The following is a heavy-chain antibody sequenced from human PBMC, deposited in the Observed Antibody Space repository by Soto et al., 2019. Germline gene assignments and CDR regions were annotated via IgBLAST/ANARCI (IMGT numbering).Heavy chain of an antibody. D-gene: IGHD6-19*01. Sequence: HPGGSLRLSCAASGFTFSSYSMNWVRQAPGKGLEWVSGISGSGGTTYYADSVKGRFTISRANSKNTLYLQMNSLRAEDTAVYYCAKDLGIAVAGFDYWGQGTLVTVSS. CDR3: AKDLGIAVAGFDY. CDR1: GFTFSSYS. V-gene: IGHV3-23*01. CDR2: ISGSGGTT. J-gene: IGHJ4*02.